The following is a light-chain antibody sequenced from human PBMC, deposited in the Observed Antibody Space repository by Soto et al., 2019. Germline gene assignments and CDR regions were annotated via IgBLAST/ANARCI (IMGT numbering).Light chain of an antibody. Sequence: QSALTQPASVSGSPGQSITISCTGTSSDVGSYNLVAWYQQHPNKAPKLMISEVTKRPSGVSNRFSGSKSGNTASLTISGLQAEDEADYYCCSYAGSSTHVVFGVGTNVTVL. CDR2: EVT. CDR3: CSYAGSSTHVV. V-gene: IGLV2-23*02. CDR1: SSDVGSYNL. J-gene: IGLJ2*01.